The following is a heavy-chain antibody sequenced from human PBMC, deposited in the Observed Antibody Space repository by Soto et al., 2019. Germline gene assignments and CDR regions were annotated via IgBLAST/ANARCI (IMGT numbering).Heavy chain of an antibody. CDR3: ARLEPSGIVPAATFDY. Sequence: QVQLQESGPGLVKPSETLSLTCTVSGGSISSYYWSWIRQPPGKGLEWIGYIYYSGSTNYNPSLKSRVTISVDTSKNQFSLKLSSVTAADPAVYYCARLEPSGIVPAATFDYWGQGTLVTVSS. CDR2: IYYSGST. D-gene: IGHD2-2*01. CDR1: GGSISSYY. V-gene: IGHV4-59*08. J-gene: IGHJ4*02.